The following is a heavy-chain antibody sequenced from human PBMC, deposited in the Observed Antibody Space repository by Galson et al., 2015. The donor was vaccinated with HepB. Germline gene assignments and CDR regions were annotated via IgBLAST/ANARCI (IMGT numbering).Heavy chain of an antibody. CDR3: AKLGPLQSPDAFDI. V-gene: IGHV5-51*01. J-gene: IGHJ3*02. D-gene: IGHD1-14*01. Sequence: QSGAEVKKPGESLKISCKGSGYIFTNYWIGWVRQMSGKGLEWMGIIYPGDSESRYSPSFQGQVTISADKSISIASLQWSSLKASDTAMYYCAKLGPLQSPDAFDIWGQGTMVTVSS. CDR1: GYIFTNYW. CDR2: IYPGDSES.